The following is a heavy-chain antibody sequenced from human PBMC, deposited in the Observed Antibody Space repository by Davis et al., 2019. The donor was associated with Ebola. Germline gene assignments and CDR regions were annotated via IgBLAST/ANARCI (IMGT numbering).Heavy chain of an antibody. Sequence: GESLKISCVASGFSFSNYWMHWVRQPPGKGLLWVSRMKHDGSSTNYADSVRDRFTISRDNGKNTLYLQMNSLSAEDTAVYYCVGGGSRGAFDVWGQGTMVTVSS. CDR3: VGGGSRGAFDV. CDR1: GFSFSNYW. D-gene: IGHD1-26*01. CDR2: MKHDGSST. V-gene: IGHV3-74*01. J-gene: IGHJ3*01.